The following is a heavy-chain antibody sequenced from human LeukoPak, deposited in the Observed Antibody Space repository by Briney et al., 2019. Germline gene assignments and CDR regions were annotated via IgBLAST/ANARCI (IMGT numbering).Heavy chain of an antibody. CDR3: AKDYTSGYDFFDY. J-gene: IGHJ4*02. D-gene: IGHD5-12*01. CDR1: GFTFSSYA. CDR2: ISGSGGST. V-gene: IGHV3-23*01. Sequence: PGASLRLSCAASGFTFSSYAMSWVRQAPGKGLEWVSAISGSGGSTYYADSVKGRFTISRDNSKNTLYLQMNSLRAEDTAVYYCAKDYTSGYDFFDYWGQGTLVTVSS.